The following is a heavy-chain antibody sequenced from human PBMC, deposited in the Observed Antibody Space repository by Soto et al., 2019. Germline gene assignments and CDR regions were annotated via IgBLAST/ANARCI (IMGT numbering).Heavy chain of an antibody. D-gene: IGHD3-9*01. CDR2: INPNSGGT. CDR1: GYTFTGYY. V-gene: IGHV1-2*04. J-gene: IGHJ5*02. CDR3: ARSPPEGDILTGYYFNWFDP. Sequence: GASVKVSCKASGYTFTGYYMHWVRKAPGQGLEWMGWINPNSGGTNYAQKFQGWVTMTRDTSISTAYMELSRLRSDDTAVYYCARSPPEGDILTGYYFNWFDPWGQGTLVTVSS.